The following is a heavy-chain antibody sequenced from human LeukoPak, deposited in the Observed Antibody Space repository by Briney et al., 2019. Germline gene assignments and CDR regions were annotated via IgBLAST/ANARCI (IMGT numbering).Heavy chain of an antibody. V-gene: IGHV3-23*01. CDR3: ATGYYDSSGYYPLPGYFDY. CDR2: ISGSGGST. Sequence: GGSLRLSCAASGFTFSSYAMSWVRQAPGKGLEWVSAISGSGGSTYYADSVKGRFTISRDNSKNTLYLQMNSLRAEDTAVYYCATGYYDSSGYYPLPGYFDYWGQGTLVTVSP. CDR1: GFTFSSYA. D-gene: IGHD3-22*01. J-gene: IGHJ4*02.